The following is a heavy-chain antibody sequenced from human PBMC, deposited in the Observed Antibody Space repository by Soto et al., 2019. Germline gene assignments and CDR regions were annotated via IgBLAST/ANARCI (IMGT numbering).Heavy chain of an antibody. D-gene: IGHD2-2*01. Sequence: SETLSLTCTVSGGSISSYYWSWIRQPPGKGLEWIGYIYYSGSTNYNPSLKSRVTISVDTSKNQFSLKLSSVTAADTAVYYCARQVPAANNWFDPWGQGTLVTVSS. J-gene: IGHJ5*02. CDR2: IYYSGST. V-gene: IGHV4-59*08. CDR1: GGSISSYY. CDR3: ARQVPAANNWFDP.